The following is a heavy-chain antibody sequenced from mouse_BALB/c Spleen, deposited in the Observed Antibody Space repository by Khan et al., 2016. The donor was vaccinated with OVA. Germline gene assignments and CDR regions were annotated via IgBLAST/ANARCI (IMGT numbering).Heavy chain of an antibody. D-gene: IGHD1-1*01. V-gene: IGHV5-6-4*01. Sequence: EVELVESGGGLVRPGGSLKLSCAASGFSFSSYSMSWVRQTPEKRLEWVATISSGGSYTYYPDSVKGRFTISRDNAKNPLFLQMSSLKSEDTAMYYCARHRGYYRSKHYFDYWGQGTTLTVSS. CDR1: GFSFSSYS. CDR2: ISSGGSYT. CDR3: ARHRGYYRSKHYFDY. J-gene: IGHJ2*01.